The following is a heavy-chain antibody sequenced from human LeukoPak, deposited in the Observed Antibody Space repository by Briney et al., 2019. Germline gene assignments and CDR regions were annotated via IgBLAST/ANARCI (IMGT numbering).Heavy chain of an antibody. CDR1: GGSISSYSYH. V-gene: IGHV4-39*01. D-gene: IGHD6-6*01. CDR2: IYYSGSM. Sequence: SETLSLTCTVSGGSISSYSYHWGWIRQPPGKGLEWIGSIYYSGSMYYNPSLKSRVTISVDTSKNQFSLKLSSVTAADTAVYYCAGPSTKYSSSSGYFQHWGQGTLVTVSS. J-gene: IGHJ1*01. CDR3: AGPSTKYSSSSGYFQH.